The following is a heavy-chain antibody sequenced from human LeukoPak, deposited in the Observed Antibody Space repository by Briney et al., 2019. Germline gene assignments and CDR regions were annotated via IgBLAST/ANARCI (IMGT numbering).Heavy chain of an antibody. J-gene: IGHJ4*02. CDR1: GGSISGSY. CDR3: ARGIESYGDYGY. D-gene: IGHD4-17*01. Sequence: PSETLSLTCTVSGGSISGSYWSWIRQPPGKGLEWMAYMYNSGSTNYNPSLKSRVTISIDTSKNQFSLKLSSLTAADTAIYYCARGIESYGDYGYWGQGILVTVSS. V-gene: IGHV4-59*01. CDR2: MYNSGST.